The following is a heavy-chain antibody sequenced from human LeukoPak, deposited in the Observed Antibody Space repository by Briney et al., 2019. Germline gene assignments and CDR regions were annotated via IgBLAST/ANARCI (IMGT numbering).Heavy chain of an antibody. Sequence: SETLCLSCTDPGGSISRYYWSWIREPPGKGLEWIGYIYYSGSTNYNPSLKSRVTISVDTSKNQFSLKLSSVTAADTAVYYCAREGGRTDAFDIWGQGTMVTVSS. CDR3: AREGGRTDAFDI. D-gene: IGHD1-14*01. CDR1: GGSISRYY. V-gene: IGHV4-59*01. J-gene: IGHJ3*02. CDR2: IYYSGST.